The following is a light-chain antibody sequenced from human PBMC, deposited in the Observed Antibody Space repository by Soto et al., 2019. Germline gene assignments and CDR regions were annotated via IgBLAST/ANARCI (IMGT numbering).Light chain of an antibody. CDR2: DVS. CDR3: QQYNYYSGT. V-gene: IGKV1-5*01. Sequence: QMTQSPSTLSASVGDRVTITCRASQSINNWLAWYQQKPGKAPNLLIYDVSTLERGVPSRFSGSGSGTEFTLTISSLQPDDFATYYCQQYNYYSGTFGQGTKVDIK. J-gene: IGKJ1*01. CDR1: QSINNW.